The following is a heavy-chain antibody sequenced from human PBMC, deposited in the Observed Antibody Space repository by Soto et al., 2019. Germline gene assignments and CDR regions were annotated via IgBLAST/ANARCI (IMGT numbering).Heavy chain of an antibody. CDR3: ARLEYYDIMYGMGV. CDR1: GYTFTSYG. J-gene: IGHJ6*02. D-gene: IGHD3-9*01. Sequence: GASVKVSCKASGYTFTSYGISWVRQAPGQGLEWMGWISAYNGNTNYAQKLQGRVTMTTDTSTSTAYMELRSLRSDDTAVYYCARLEYYDIMYGMGVWGQGTTVTVSS. V-gene: IGHV1-18*01. CDR2: ISAYNGNT.